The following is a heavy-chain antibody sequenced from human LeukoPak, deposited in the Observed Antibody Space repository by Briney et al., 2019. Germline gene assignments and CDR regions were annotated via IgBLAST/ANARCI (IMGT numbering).Heavy chain of an antibody. Sequence: GESLKISCKGSGYSFTSYWIGWVRQMPGKGLEWMGIIYPGDSDTRYSPSFQGQVTISADKSISTAYLQWSSLKASDTAMYYCARQNNKRDSSGWSRSFDYWGQGTLVTVSS. J-gene: IGHJ4*02. CDR3: ARQNNKRDSSGWSRSFDY. D-gene: IGHD6-19*01. CDR1: GYSFTSYW. V-gene: IGHV5-51*01. CDR2: IYPGDSDT.